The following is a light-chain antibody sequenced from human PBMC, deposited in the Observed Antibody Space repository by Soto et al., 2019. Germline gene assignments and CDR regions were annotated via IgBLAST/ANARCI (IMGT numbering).Light chain of an antibody. Sequence: QSALTQPPSASGSPGQSVTISCTGTSSDVGGYNYVSWYQQHPGKAPKLMIYEVTERPSGVPDRFSGSKSGYTASLTVSGLQAEDEAEYYCISYAGSNNFVFGTGTKLSVL. CDR1: SSDVGGYNY. J-gene: IGLJ1*01. V-gene: IGLV2-8*01. CDR3: ISYAGSNNFV. CDR2: EVT.